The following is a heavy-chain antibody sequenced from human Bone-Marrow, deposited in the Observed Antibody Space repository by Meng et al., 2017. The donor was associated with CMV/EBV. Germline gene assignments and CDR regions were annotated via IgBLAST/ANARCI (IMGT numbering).Heavy chain of an antibody. CDR2: IYYSGST. J-gene: IGHJ6*02. V-gene: IGHV4-59*02. CDR3: ARDVGAGYYTANGMDV. CDR1: GVSVTSSF. Sequence: SETLSLTCTVSGVSVTSSFWNWIRQPPGKGLEWIGYIYYSGSTNYNPSLKSRVTISVDTSKNQFSLKLSSVTAADTAVYYCARDVGAGYYTANGMDVWGQGTTVTVSS. D-gene: IGHD3-22*01.